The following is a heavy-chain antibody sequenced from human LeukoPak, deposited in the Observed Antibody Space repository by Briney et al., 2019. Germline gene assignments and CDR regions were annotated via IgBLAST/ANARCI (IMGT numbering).Heavy chain of an antibody. CDR1: GYTFTAYY. Sequence: ASVKVSCKASGYTFTAYYIHWVRQAPGQGLEWMGWISAYNGNTNYAQKLQGRVTMTTDTSTSTAYMELRSLRSDDTAVYYCARFSYYYASGENWFDPWGQGTLVTVSS. V-gene: IGHV1-18*04. CDR3: ARFSYYYASGENWFDP. J-gene: IGHJ5*02. D-gene: IGHD3-10*01. CDR2: ISAYNGNT.